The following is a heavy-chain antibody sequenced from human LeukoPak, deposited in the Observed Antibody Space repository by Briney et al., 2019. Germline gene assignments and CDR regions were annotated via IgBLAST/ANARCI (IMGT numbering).Heavy chain of an antibody. D-gene: IGHD1-26*01. CDR3: AKDRIIVGATFFDY. CDR2: ISGSGGST. Sequence: GGSLRLSCAASGFTFSSYAMSWVRQAPGKGLEWVSAISGSGGSTYYADSVKGWFTISRDNSKNTLYLQMNSLRAEDTAVYYCAKDRIIVGATFFDYWGQGTLVTVSS. V-gene: IGHV3-23*01. CDR1: GFTFSSYA. J-gene: IGHJ4*02.